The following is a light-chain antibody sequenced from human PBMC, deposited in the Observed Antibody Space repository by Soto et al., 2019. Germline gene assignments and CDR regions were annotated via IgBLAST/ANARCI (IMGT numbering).Light chain of an antibody. Sequence: DIQMTQSPSTLSASVGDRVAITCRASQSINNWLAWYQLKPGKAPKLLIYDASTLESGVPSRFSGSGSGTEFTLTISSLQPDDFATYYCQQYNSYSGTFGQGTKVDIK. CDR3: QQYNSYSGT. CDR2: DAS. CDR1: QSINNW. J-gene: IGKJ1*01. V-gene: IGKV1-5*01.